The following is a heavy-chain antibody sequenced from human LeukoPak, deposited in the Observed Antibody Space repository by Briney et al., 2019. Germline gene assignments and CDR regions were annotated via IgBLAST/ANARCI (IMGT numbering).Heavy chain of an antibody. V-gene: IGHV3-74*01. J-gene: IGHJ4*02. CDR2: ILSDGSIT. CDR3: AREEYYFGSGSAFDY. CDR1: GFTFSNTC. Sequence: GGSLRLSCAAAGFTFSNTCMHWVRQVPGKGPVWVSHILSDGSITTYADSVKGRFTISRDNAKNTLFLQMNSLRAEDTGVYYCAREEYYFGSGSAFDYWGQGTLVTVSS. D-gene: IGHD3-10*01.